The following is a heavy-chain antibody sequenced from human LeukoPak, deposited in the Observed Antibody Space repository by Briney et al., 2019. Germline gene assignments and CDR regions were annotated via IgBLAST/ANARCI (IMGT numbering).Heavy chain of an antibody. D-gene: IGHD3-22*01. CDR3: AAVTMIVVVITV. CDR1: GGSFSGYY. CDR2: INHSGST. Sequence: PSETLSLTCAVYGGSFSGYYWSWIRQPPGKGLEWIGEINHSGSTYYNPSLKSRVTISVDTSKNQFSLKLSSVTAADTAVYYCAAVTMIVVVITVWGQGTLVTVSS. V-gene: IGHV4-34*01. J-gene: IGHJ4*02.